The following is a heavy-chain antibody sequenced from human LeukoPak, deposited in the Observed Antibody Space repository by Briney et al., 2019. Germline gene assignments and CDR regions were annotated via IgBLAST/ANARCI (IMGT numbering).Heavy chain of an antibody. CDR1: GFTFSSYA. D-gene: IGHD2-15*01. Sequence: GGSLRLSCAASGFTFSSYAMSWVRQAPGKGLEWVSAISGSGGSTYYADSVKGRFTISRDNSKNTLYLQMNSLRAEDTAVYYCASHLDCSGGSCYWRDYYYYGMDVWGQGTTVTVSS. V-gene: IGHV3-23*01. J-gene: IGHJ6*02. CDR3: ASHLDCSGGSCYWRDYYYYGMDV. CDR2: ISGSGGST.